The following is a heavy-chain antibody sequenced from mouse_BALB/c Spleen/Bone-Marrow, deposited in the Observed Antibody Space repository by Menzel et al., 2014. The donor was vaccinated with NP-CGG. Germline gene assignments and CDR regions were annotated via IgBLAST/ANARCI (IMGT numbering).Heavy chain of an antibody. CDR2: ISNGGGST. J-gene: IGHJ3*01. Sequence: EVKLVESGGGLVQPGGSLKLSCAASGFTFSSYTMSWVRQTPGKRLDWVAYISNGGGSTYYPDTVKGRFTISRDNAKNTLYLQMSSLKSEDTAMYYCARGNGFAYWGQGTLVTVSA. CDR1: GFTFSSYT. CDR3: ARGNGFAY. V-gene: IGHV5-12-2*01.